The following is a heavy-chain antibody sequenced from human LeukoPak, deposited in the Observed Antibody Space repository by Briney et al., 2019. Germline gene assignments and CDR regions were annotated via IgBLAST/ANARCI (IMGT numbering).Heavy chain of an antibody. Sequence: ASVKVSCKASGYTFTSYDINWVRQATGQGLEWMGWMNPNSGNTGYAQKFQGRVTITRNTSISTAYMELSSLRSEDTAVYYCARGRLTWIQLWLAEPFDYWGQGTLVTVSS. D-gene: IGHD5-18*01. J-gene: IGHJ4*02. CDR1: GYTFTSYD. CDR3: ARGRLTWIQLWLAEPFDY. CDR2: MNPNSGNT. V-gene: IGHV1-8*03.